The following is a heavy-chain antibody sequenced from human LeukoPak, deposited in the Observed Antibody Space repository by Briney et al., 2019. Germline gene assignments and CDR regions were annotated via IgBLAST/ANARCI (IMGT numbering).Heavy chain of an antibody. D-gene: IGHD3-22*01. CDR3: AREQNWAYDSSGAFDY. CDR2: IYYSGST. Sequence: SETLSLTCTVSGGSISSYYWSWIRQPPGKGLEWIGYIYYSGSTNYNPSLKSRVSISVDTSKNQFSLKLSSVTAADTAVYYCAREQNWAYDSSGAFDYWGQGTLVTVSS. J-gene: IGHJ4*02. CDR1: GGSISSYY. V-gene: IGHV4-59*01.